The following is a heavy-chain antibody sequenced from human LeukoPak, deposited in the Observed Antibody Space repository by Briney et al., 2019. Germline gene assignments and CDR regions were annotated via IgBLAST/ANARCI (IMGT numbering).Heavy chain of an antibody. Sequence: GGSLRLSCAASGFTFSNYWMSWVRQAPEKGLECVANIKQDGSEKYYVDSVKGRFTISRDNAKSSLYLQMNSLRAEDTAVYYCARVGRTWYSFGYWGQGTLVTVSS. D-gene: IGHD6-13*01. CDR2: IKQDGSEK. CDR1: GFTFSNYW. CDR3: ARVGRTWYSFGY. V-gene: IGHV3-7*05. J-gene: IGHJ4*02.